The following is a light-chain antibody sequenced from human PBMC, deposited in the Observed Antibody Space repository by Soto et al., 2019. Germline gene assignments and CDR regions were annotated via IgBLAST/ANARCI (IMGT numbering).Light chain of an antibody. J-gene: IGKJ3*01. CDR2: DAA. CDR3: QQTSSARFT. V-gene: IGKV1-39*01. Sequence: DIQMTQSPYSLSAAVGDRVTIACRASQNINTYLNWYQQKPGKAPKLLMFDAASLQSGVPPRFSGSGSRTYFTLTITCLPPEDFATYYCQQTSSARFTFGPGTKVDIK. CDR1: QNINTY.